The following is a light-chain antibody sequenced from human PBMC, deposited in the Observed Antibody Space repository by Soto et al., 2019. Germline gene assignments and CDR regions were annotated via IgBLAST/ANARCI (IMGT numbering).Light chain of an antibody. V-gene: IGLV2-8*01. CDR1: SSDVGAYNY. CDR3: SSYGGPTNSNYV. Sequence: QSALTQPPSASGSPGQSVTISCTGTSSDVGAYNYVSWYQQHPGKAPKLMISEVNKRPSGVPDRFSGSKSGNTASLTVSGLQPEDEADYYCSSYGGPTNSNYVFGTGTKLTVL. CDR2: EVN. J-gene: IGLJ1*01.